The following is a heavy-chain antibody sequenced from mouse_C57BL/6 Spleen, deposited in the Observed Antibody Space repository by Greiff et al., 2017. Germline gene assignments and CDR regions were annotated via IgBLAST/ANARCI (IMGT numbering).Heavy chain of an antibody. CDR3: ARSFITTVVATPAWFAY. V-gene: IGHV1-69*01. D-gene: IGHD1-1*01. Sequence: VQLQQPGAELVMPGASVKLSCKASGYTFTSYWMHWVKQRPGQGLEWIGEIDPSDSYTNYNQKFKGKSTLTVDKSSSTAYMQLSSLTSEDSAVYYCARSFITTVVATPAWFAYWGQGTLVTVSA. CDR1: GYTFTSYW. CDR2: IDPSDSYT. J-gene: IGHJ3*01.